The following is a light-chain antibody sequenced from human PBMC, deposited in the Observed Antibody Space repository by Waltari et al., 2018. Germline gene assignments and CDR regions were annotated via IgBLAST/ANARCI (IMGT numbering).Light chain of an antibody. Sequence: QSALTQPRSVSGSPGQSVTIPCTGTSSDVGGYPYVSWYQQHPGKAPKLIIYDVFERPSGVPDRFSGSKSGNTASLTVSGLQAEDEAEYYCCSYAGSYTFVFGTGTKVTVL. V-gene: IGLV2-11*01. CDR1: SSDVGGYPY. CDR3: CSYAGSYTFV. J-gene: IGLJ1*01. CDR2: DVF.